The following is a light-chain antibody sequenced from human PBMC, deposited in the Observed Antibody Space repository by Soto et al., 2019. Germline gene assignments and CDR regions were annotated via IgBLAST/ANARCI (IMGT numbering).Light chain of an antibody. CDR2: EVS. J-gene: IGLJ1*01. CDR3: SSYTSSSTLYG. Sequence: QSVLTQPASVSGSPGQSITISCTGTSTDVGDSNHVSWYQHHPGKAPKLIIYEVSNRPSGVSNRFSGSKSGNTASLTISGLQAEDEADYYCSSYTSSSTLYGFGTGTKLTVL. V-gene: IGLV2-14*01. CDR1: STDVGDSNH.